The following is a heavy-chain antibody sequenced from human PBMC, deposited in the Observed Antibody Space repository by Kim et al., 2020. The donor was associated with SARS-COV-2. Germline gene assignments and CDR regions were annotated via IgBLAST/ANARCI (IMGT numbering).Heavy chain of an antibody. CDR3: ARGEDMASTRPYDC. Sequence: ASVKVSCKASGYTFTGYYMHWVRQAPGEGLEWMGWINPNSGGTKYAEKFQGRVTMTRDTSISTAYMELSSLTSDDTAVYYCARGEDMASTRPYDCWGQG. V-gene: IGHV1-2*02. CDR1: GYTFTGYY. CDR2: INPNSGGT. J-gene: IGHJ4*02. D-gene: IGHD3-16*01.